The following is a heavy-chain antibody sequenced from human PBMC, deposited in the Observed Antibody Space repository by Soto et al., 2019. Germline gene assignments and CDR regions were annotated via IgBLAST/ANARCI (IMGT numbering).Heavy chain of an antibody. CDR2: INPNSGGT. V-gene: IGHV1-2*04. CDR3: ATSRNSIAVAGETEYYFDY. Sequence: ASVKVSCKASGYTFTDFYMHWVRQAPGQGLEWMGWINPNSGGTNYAQKFQGWVTMTRDTSISTAYMELSRLRSEDTAVYYCATSRNSIAVAGETEYYFDYWGQGTLVTVSS. CDR1: GYTFTDFY. J-gene: IGHJ4*02. D-gene: IGHD6-19*01.